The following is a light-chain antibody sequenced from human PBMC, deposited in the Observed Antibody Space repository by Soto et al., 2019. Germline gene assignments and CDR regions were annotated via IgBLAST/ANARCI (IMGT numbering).Light chain of an antibody. Sequence: EIEMTHSPATLSLAPWEIATLSCRASQSVSSNLAWYQQKPGQAPRLLIYGASTRATGIPARFSGSGSGTEFTLTISSLQSEDFAVYYCQQYNNWPVTFGQGTKVDIK. CDR3: QQYNNWPVT. V-gene: IGKV3-15*01. J-gene: IGKJ1*01. CDR2: GAS. CDR1: QSVSSN.